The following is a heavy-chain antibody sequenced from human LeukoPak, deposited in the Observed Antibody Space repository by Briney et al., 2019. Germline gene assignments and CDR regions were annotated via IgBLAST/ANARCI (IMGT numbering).Heavy chain of an antibody. CDR2: ITYSGGNT. V-gene: IGHV3-23*01. CDR3: AKGLSGYVPFDY. J-gene: IGHJ4*02. D-gene: IGHD5-12*01. Sequence: PGGSLRLSCAASGFTFSSYAMSWVRQAPGKGLEWVSTITYSGGNTYYADSVKGRFTISRDNSKNTLYLQMNSLRAEDTALYYCAKGLSGYVPFDYWGQGTLVTVSS. CDR1: GFTFSSYA.